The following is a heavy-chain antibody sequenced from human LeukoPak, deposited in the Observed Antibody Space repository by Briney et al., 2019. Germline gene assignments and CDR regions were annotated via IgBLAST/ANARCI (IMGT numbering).Heavy chain of an antibody. CDR1: GGIFTTHA. CDR2: INPNSGGT. CDR3: ATPSYYYYYMDV. Sequence: GSSVKVSCKASGGIFTTHAINWVRQAPGQGLEWMGWINPNSGGTNYAQKFQGRVTMTRDTSISTAYMELSRLRSDDTAVYYCATPSYYYYYMDVWGKGTTVTVSS. J-gene: IGHJ6*03. V-gene: IGHV1-2*02.